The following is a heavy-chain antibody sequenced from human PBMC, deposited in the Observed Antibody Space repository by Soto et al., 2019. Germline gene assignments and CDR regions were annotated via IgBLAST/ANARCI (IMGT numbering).Heavy chain of an antibody. D-gene: IGHD2-2*02. CDR3: ARQKYCSSTSCYTVDS. V-gene: IGHV5-51*01. CDR1: GYSFTSYW. Sequence: GESLKISCKGSGYSFTSYWIGWVRQMPGKGLEWMGIIYLGDSDTRYSPSFQGQVTISADKSISTAYLQWSSLKASDTAMYYCARQKYCSSTSCYTVDSWGQGTLVTVSS. J-gene: IGHJ4*02. CDR2: IYLGDSDT.